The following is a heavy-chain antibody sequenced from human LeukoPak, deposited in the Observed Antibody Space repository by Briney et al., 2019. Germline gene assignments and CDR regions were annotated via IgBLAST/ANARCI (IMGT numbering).Heavy chain of an antibody. CDR3: AKDRGGTGDFDY. Sequence: ASVKVSCQASGYTFISYVMHWVRQAPGQRLEWMGWINPDNGNTEYSQRFQGRVTITRDTSASTAYMELTSLRSEDTAVYYCAKDRGGTGDFDYWGQGTLVTVSS. V-gene: IGHV1-3*01. CDR2: INPDNGNT. J-gene: IGHJ4*02. D-gene: IGHD3-10*01. CDR1: GYTFISYV.